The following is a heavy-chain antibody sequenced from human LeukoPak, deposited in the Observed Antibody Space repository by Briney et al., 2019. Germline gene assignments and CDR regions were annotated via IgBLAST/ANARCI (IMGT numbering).Heavy chain of an antibody. V-gene: IGHV1-2*02. D-gene: IGHD1-26*01. CDR2: INPNSGGT. CDR1: EYTFTSYY. J-gene: IGHJ4*02. CDR3: ARGSIVGATFDYFDY. Sequence: GASVKVSCKASEYTFTSYYMHWVRQAPGQGLEWVGWINPNSGGTSYAQKFQGRVTMTRDTSISTAYMDLSRLRSDDTAVYYCARGSIVGATFDYFDYWGQGTLVTVSS.